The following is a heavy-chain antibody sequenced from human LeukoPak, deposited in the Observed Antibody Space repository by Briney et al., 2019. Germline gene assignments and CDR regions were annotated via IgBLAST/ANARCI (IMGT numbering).Heavy chain of an antibody. V-gene: IGHV3-48*01. CDR1: GFTFSSYS. J-gene: IGHJ4*02. CDR3: AKEAPSHDY. CDR2: ISSSSSTI. Sequence: PGGSLRLSCAASGFTFSSYSMNWVRQAPGKGMEWVSYISSSSSTIYYADSVKGRLTISRDNAKNSLYLQMSSLRAEDTAVYYCAKEAPSHDYWGQGTLVTVSS.